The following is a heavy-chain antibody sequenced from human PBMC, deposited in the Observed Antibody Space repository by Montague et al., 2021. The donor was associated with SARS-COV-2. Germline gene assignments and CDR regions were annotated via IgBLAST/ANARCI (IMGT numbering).Heavy chain of an antibody. J-gene: IGHJ6*02. V-gene: IGHV4-59*01. CDR1: GGSISNYY. CDR3: ARGGGYYNYGLDV. CDR2: IYYSGST. D-gene: IGHD3-22*01. Sequence: SETLSLTSTVSGGSISNYYWSWIRQPPGRGLEWIGYIYYSGSTDYSPSLKSRVTISLDTSENQFSLKVTSVTAADTAVYYCARGGGYYNYGLDVWGPGTTVTVSS.